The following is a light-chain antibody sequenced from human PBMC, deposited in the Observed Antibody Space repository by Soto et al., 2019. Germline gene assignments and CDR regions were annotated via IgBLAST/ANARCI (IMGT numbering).Light chain of an antibody. CDR2: GAS. J-gene: IGKJ1*01. Sequence: EIVMTQSPATLSVSPGESAALSCRASQSISRNLAWYQVKPGQAPRLLIYGASTRVPGIPARFSGSGSGTEFTLSISSLQSEDSAVYYCQQYTNWPPVRTCGQGTKVEIK. CDR1: QSISRN. CDR3: QQYTNWPPVRT. V-gene: IGKV3-15*01.